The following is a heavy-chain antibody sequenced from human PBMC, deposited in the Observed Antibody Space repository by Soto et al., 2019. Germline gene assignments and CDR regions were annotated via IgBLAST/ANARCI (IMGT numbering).Heavy chain of an antibody. V-gene: IGHV1-69*12. CDR3: ASPLGGGNGADY. CDR2: IIPIFGTA. CDR1: GGTFSSYA. J-gene: IGHJ4*02. D-gene: IGHD2-15*01. Sequence: QVQLVQSGAEVKKPGSSVKVSCKASGGTFSSYAISWVRQAPGQGLEWMGGIIPIFGTANYAQKFQGSVTIXAVXSTSTAYMELSSLRSEDTAVYYCASPLGGGNGADYWGQGTLVTVSS.